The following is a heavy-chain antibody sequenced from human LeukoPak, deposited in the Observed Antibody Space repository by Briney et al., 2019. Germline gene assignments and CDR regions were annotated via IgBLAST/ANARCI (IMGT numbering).Heavy chain of an antibody. V-gene: IGHV3-23*01. CDR1: GFSFSSYA. CDR2: ISGSGIST. CDR3: AKDSHLGRGDFFDY. Sequence: GGSLRLSCAASGFSFSSYAMSWVRQAPGKGLEWVSAISGSGISTHYADSGKGRFTTSRDNSKNTLYLQMRSLRAEDTAVYYCAKDSHLGRGDFFDYGGEGSMLTVSS. D-gene: IGHD3-10*01. J-gene: IGHJ4*01.